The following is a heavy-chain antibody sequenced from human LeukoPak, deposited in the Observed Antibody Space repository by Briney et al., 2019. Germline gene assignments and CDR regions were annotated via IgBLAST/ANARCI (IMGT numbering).Heavy chain of an antibody. J-gene: IGHJ4*02. CDR1: GGSISSGSYY. CDR2: IYYSGST. CDR3: ARVPSLLRGYFFDY. V-gene: IGHV4-61*01. D-gene: IGHD3-22*01. Sequence: PSETLSLTCTVSGGSISSGSYYWSWIRQPPGKGLEWIGYIYYSGSTNYNPSLKSRVTISVDTSKNQFSLQLSSVTAADTAVYYCARVPSLLRGYFFDYWGQGTLVTVSS.